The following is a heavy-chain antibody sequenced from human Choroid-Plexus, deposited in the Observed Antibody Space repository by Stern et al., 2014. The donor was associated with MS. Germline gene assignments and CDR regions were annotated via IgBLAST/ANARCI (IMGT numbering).Heavy chain of an antibody. Sequence: VQLAESGGGVVQPGRHLRLSCVASGFTFGSCAMHWVRQAPGKGLEWVAGVSYDGSNKYYADSVKGRFTISRDNSQNTLYMQMSSLRPEDTAVYYCAKDRQYLTYFFDHWGQGSLVTVSS. D-gene: IGHD2/OR15-2a*01. J-gene: IGHJ5*02. CDR3: AKDRQYLTYFFDH. V-gene: IGHV3-30*18. CDR1: GFTFGSCA. CDR2: VSYDGSNK.